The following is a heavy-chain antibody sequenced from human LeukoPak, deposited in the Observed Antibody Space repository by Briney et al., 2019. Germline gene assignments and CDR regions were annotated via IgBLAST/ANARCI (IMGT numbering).Heavy chain of an antibody. CDR1: GYTFTSYA. V-gene: IGHV1-3*01. CDR2: INAGNGNT. CDR3: ARDRATGLYSISWYYFNY. Sequence: ASVKVSCKASGYTFTSYAMHWVRQAPGQRLEWMGWINAGNGNTKYSQKFQGRVTITRDTSASTAYMELSGLRSEDTAVYYCARDRATGLYSISWYYFNYWGQGTLVTVSS. J-gene: IGHJ4*02. D-gene: IGHD6-13*01.